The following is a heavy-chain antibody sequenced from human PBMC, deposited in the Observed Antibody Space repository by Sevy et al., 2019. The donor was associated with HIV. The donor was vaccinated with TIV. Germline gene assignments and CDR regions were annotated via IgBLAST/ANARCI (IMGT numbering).Heavy chain of an antibody. Sequence: GGSLRLSCAASGFTFSSYGMHWVRQAPGKGLEWVAFIRYDGSNKYYADSVKGRFTISRDNSKNTLYLQMNSLRAEDTDLYYCAKDFLAAAGGGYYGMDVWGQGTTVTVSS. CDR3: AKDFLAAAGGGYYGMDV. D-gene: IGHD6-13*01. CDR1: GFTFSSYG. CDR2: IRYDGSNK. J-gene: IGHJ6*02. V-gene: IGHV3-30*02.